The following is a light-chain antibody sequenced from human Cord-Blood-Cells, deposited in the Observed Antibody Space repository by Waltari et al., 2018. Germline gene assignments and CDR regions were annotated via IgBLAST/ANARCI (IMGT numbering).Light chain of an antibody. V-gene: IGLV2-14*03. CDR1: SSNVGGYNY. J-gene: IGLJ3*02. CDR2: DVS. Sequence: QSALTQPASVSGSPGQSITISCTGTSSNVGGYNYVSWYQHHPGKAPKLINYDVSNRPSGVSKCSSASKASNTALLTSSGLQAEDEADYYGGSYTSSSTLVFGGGTKLTVL. CDR3: GSYTSSSTLV.